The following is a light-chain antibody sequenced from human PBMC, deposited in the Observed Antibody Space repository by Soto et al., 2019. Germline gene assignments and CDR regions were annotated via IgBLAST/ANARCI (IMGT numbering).Light chain of an antibody. CDR3: PQYNSWPLIT. Sequence: TTQSPYTLSASVRSSVSITCRASQTVSRHLAWYQQKPGQAPRLLIFGASTRATGIPDRFSGSGSGTDFTLTISFLQSEHFAVYYRPQYNSWPLITFGQRRRLEIK. CDR2: GAS. V-gene: IGKV3-15*01. J-gene: IGKJ5*01. CDR1: QTVSRH.